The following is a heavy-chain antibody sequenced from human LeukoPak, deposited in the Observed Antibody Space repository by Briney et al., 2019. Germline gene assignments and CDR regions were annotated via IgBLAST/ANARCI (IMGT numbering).Heavy chain of an antibody. CDR3: ARILSTGYPDY. V-gene: IGHV4-34*01. CDR1: GGSFSGYY. D-gene: IGHD2/OR15-2a*01. J-gene: IGHJ4*02. CDR2: INHSGST. Sequence: SETLSLTCAVYGGSFSGYYWSWIRQPPGKGLEWIGEINHSGSTNYNPSLKSRVTISVDTSKNEFSLKLSSVTAADTAVYYCARILSTGYPDYWGQGTLVTVSS.